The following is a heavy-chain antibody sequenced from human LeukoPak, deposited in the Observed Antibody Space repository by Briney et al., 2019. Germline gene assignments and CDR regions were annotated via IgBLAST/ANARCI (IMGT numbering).Heavy chain of an antibody. CDR1: EFTISHYG. V-gene: IGHV3-33*01. J-gene: IGHJ4*02. D-gene: IGHD3-3*01. Sequence: PGRSLRLSCAASEFTISHYGIHWVRQAPGKGLEWVAMSWYDGNNEYYADSVEGRFTIFRDNSKNMLYLQMNSLRAEDTAVYYCARDPYYGYFDYWGQETLVTVSS. CDR3: ARDPYYGYFDY. CDR2: SWYDGNNE.